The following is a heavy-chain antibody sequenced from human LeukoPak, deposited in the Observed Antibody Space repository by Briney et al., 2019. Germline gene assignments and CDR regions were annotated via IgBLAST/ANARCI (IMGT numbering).Heavy chain of an antibody. Sequence: GGSLRLSCAASGFTFSSYSMNWARQAPGKGLEWVSYISSSSSTIYYADSVKGRFTISRDNAKNSLYLQMNSLRSEDTAVYYCARVSRFDPWGQGTLVTVSS. CDR2: ISSSSSTI. CDR3: ARVSRFDP. V-gene: IGHV3-48*01. CDR1: GFTFSSYS. J-gene: IGHJ5*02.